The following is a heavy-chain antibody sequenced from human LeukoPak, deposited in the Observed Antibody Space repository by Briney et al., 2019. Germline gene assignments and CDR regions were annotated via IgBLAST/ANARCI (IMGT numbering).Heavy chain of an antibody. CDR1: GYSLTGYY. J-gene: IGHJ4*02. CDR2: INPNNGGT. V-gene: IGHV1-2*02. CDR3: ARGYCSAGDCYEFDH. D-gene: IGHD2-15*01. Sequence: ASVSVSCTQSGYSLTGYYMHWVRQAPGQGVGGVGWINPNNGGTNYPQNFRGRVTMTRHTSISTAYMELSRLRSDDTAVYYCARGYCSAGDCYEFDHWGQGTLVTVSS.